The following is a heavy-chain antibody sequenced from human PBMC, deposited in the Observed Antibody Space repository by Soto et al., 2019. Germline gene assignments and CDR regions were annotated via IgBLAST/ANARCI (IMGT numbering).Heavy chain of an antibody. CDR3: ASHFTGVLVLGTSPPGGDNYGWDV. CDR2: IIPILDIP. D-gene: IGHD2-8*02. J-gene: IGHJ6*02. CDR1: GGTFSRYT. Sequence: QVQLVQSGAEVKKPGSSVKVSCKASGGTFSRYTFTWVRQAPGQGLEWMGRIIPILDIPNYAQNFQGRVTITADKSTITAYMGLSSLTSDDTAVYYCASHFTGVLVLGTSPPGGDNYGWDVWGQGTTVTVSS. V-gene: IGHV1-69*02.